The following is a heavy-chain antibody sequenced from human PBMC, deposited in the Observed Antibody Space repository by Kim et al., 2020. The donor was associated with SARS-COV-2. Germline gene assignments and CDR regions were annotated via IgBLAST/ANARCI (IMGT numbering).Heavy chain of an antibody. J-gene: IGHJ5*02. CDR3: TSRGFDP. V-gene: IGHV3-33*01. Sequence: DGSNKYYADSVKGRFTISRDNSKNTLYLQMNSLRAEDTAVYYCTSRGFDPWGQGTLVTVSS. CDR2: DGSNK.